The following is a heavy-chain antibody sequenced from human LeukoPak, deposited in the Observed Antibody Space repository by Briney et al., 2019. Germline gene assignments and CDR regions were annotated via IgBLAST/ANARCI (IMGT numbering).Heavy chain of an antibody. J-gene: IGHJ4*02. CDR1: GGSISSSNW. CDR3: ARAGLQLWLRAFDY. Sequence: SETLSLTCAVSGGSISSSNWWSWVCQPPGKGLEWIGEIYHSGSTNYNPSLKSRVTISVDKSKNQFSLKLSSVTAADTAVYYCARAGLQLWLRAFDYWGQGTLVTVSS. D-gene: IGHD5-18*01. CDR2: IYHSGST. V-gene: IGHV4-4*02.